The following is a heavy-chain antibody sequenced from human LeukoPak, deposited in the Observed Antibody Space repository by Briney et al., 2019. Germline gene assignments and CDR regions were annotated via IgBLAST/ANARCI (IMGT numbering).Heavy chain of an antibody. CDR2: IDTSGTYI. J-gene: IGHJ3*02. V-gene: IGHV3-21*01. D-gene: IGHD3-10*01. CDR3: ARGRSITLLRGVAMSDGFDI. Sequence: GGSLRVSCAASGFTFSTYSMNWVRQAPGKGLEWVSFIDTSGTYIYYGESMKGRFTISRDNAKNSLYLQMNGLRAEDTAVYYCARGRSITLLRGVAMSDGFDIWGQGTMVAVSS. CDR1: GFTFSTYS.